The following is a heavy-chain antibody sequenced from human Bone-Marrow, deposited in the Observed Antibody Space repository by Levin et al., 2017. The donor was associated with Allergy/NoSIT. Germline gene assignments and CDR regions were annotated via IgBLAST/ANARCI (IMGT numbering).Heavy chain of an antibody. Sequence: PGESLKISCQASGYSFTSYWFGWVRQRPGKGLEWMGLIFPSDSDTRVSPSFQGQIIMSVDKSTSTAYLQWSSLKASDTAIYYCARRDSDGSNSSDYWGQGTLVTVSS. CDR2: IFPSDSDT. CDR1: GYSFTSYW. CDR3: ARRDSDGSNSSDY. V-gene: IGHV5-51*01. J-gene: IGHJ4*02. D-gene: IGHD4-23*01.